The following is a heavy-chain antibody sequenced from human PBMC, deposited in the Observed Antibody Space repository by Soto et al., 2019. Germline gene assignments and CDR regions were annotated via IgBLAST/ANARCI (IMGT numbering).Heavy chain of an antibody. CDR2: ISYDGSNK. Sequence: PGGSLRLSCAASGFTFSSYAMHWVRQAPGKGLEWVAVISYDGSNKYYADSVKGRFTISRDNSKNTLYMQMNSLRAEDTAVYYCARDLRITMIVVAKGGFDYWGQGTLVTVSS. CDR3: ARDLRITMIVVAKGGFDY. V-gene: IGHV3-30-3*01. D-gene: IGHD3-22*01. J-gene: IGHJ4*02. CDR1: GFTFSSYA.